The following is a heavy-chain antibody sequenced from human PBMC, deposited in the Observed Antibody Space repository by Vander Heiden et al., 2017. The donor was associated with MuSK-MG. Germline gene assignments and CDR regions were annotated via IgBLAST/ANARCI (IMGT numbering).Heavy chain of an antibody. CDR1: GFTFSSYA. CDR2: MSGSASNT. CDR3: AKPSSSWFTDIYFFDD. Sequence: EVQLLESGGGLVQPGGSLRLSCAASGFTFSSYAMSWVRQAPGKGLEWVSAMSGSASNTFYADSVKGRFTISRDNSKNTLHLQMNSLRDDDTAVYYCAKPSSSWFTDIYFFDDWGQGTLVTVPS. J-gene: IGHJ4*02. V-gene: IGHV3-23*01. D-gene: IGHD6-13*01.